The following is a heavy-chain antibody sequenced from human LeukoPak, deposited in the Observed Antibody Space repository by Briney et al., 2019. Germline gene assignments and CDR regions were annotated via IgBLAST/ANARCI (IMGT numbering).Heavy chain of an antibody. V-gene: IGHV4-34*01. D-gene: IGHD2-21*02. CDR1: GGSFSGYY. CDR2: INHSGST. Sequence: SETLSLTCAVYGGSFSGYYWSWIRQPPGKGLEWIGEINHSGSTNYNPSLKSRVTISVDTSKNQFSLKLSSVTAADTAVYYCARHQVVVTEDAFDIWGQGTMVTVSS. J-gene: IGHJ3*02. CDR3: ARHQVVVTEDAFDI.